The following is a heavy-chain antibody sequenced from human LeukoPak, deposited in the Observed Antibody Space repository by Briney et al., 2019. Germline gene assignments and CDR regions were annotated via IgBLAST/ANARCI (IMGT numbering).Heavy chain of an antibody. CDR2: ISWNSGSI. D-gene: IGHD3-10*01. V-gene: IGHV3-9*01. J-gene: IGHJ4*02. CDR1: GFTFDDYA. CDR3: AKEGLWFGELLSYLDY. Sequence: RSGGSLRLSCAASGFTFDDYAMHWVRQAPGKGLEWVSGISWNSGSIGYADSVKGRFTISRDNAENSLYLQMNSLRAEDTALYYCAKEGLWFGELLSYLDYWGQGTLVTVSS.